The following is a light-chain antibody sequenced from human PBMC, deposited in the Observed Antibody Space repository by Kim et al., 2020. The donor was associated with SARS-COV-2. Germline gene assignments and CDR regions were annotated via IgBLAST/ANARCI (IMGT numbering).Light chain of an antibody. CDR2: GAS. Sequence: ENVLTQSPGTLSLSPGERAALSCRASQSVSSNYLAWYQHKPGQPPRLLIYGASNRATGIPDRFGGSGSGTDFTLTISSLEPEDFAVYFCQQYGSSPYTFGQGTKLQI. CDR1: QSVSSNY. CDR3: QQYGSSPYT. V-gene: IGKV3-20*01. J-gene: IGKJ2*01.